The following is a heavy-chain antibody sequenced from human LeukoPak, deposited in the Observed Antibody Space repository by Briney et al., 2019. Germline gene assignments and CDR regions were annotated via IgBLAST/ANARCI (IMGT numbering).Heavy chain of an antibody. D-gene: IGHD4-17*01. CDR3: AKVGSDYGEYFDY. Sequence: PGGSLRLSCAASGFTFSNHAMSWVRQAPGKGLEWVSAISGSGGSKYYADSVRGRFTIFRDNFKNTLYLQLNSLRAEDTAVYYCAKVGSDYGEYFDYWGQGSLVTVSS. CDR2: ISGSGGSK. CDR1: GFTFSNHA. J-gene: IGHJ4*02. V-gene: IGHV3-23*01.